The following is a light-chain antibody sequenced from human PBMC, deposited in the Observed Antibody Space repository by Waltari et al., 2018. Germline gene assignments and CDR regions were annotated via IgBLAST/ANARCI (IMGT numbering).Light chain of an antibody. Sequence: EIVLTQSPATLSLSPGERATLSCRASRSVSSYLAWYQQKPGQAPRRLIYAAPNRATGIPARFSGSGSGTDFTLTISSLEPEDFAVYYCQQRSNWPLTFGGGTKVEIK. J-gene: IGKJ4*01. V-gene: IGKV3-11*01. CDR2: AAP. CDR1: RSVSSY. CDR3: QQRSNWPLT.